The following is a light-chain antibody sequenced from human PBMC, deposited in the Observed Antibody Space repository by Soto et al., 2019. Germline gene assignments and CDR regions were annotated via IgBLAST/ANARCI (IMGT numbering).Light chain of an antibody. CDR2: KAS. Sequence: IQMTQSPSFVSASVGDRVTFTCRAAEDIADWLAWYQQKPGKAPQLLISKASNLESGVPSRFGGSGSGTHFTLTISSLQPEAFATYFCQQASSFPWTFGQGTKV. CDR3: QQASSFPWT. CDR1: EDIADW. V-gene: IGKV1-12*01. J-gene: IGKJ1*01.